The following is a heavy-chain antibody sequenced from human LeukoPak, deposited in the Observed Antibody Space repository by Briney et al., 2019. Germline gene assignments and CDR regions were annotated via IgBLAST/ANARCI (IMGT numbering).Heavy chain of an antibody. Sequence: SETLSLTCTVSGGSISTYYWSWIRQPPGKGLEWIGYIYYSGSTNYNPSLKSRVTISVDTSKNQFSLKLTSVTAADTAVYYCARVVRGVIVRAFDIWGQGTMVTVSS. J-gene: IGHJ3*02. CDR2: IYYSGST. D-gene: IGHD3-10*01. CDR1: GGSISTYY. V-gene: IGHV4-59*01. CDR3: ARVVRGVIVRAFDI.